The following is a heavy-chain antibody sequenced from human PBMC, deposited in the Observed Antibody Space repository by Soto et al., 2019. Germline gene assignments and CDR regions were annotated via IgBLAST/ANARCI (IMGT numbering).Heavy chain of an antibody. D-gene: IGHD3-10*01. J-gene: IGHJ6*02. Sequence: GGSLRLSCAASGFTFSSYGMHWVRQAPGKGLEWVAVISYDGSNKYYADSVKGRFTISRDNSKNTLYLQMNSLRAEDTAVYYCAKARLPYYGSGSYHANYYYYYYGMDVWGQGTTVTVSS. V-gene: IGHV3-30*18. CDR2: ISYDGSNK. CDR3: AKARLPYYGSGSYHANYYYYYYGMDV. CDR1: GFTFSSYG.